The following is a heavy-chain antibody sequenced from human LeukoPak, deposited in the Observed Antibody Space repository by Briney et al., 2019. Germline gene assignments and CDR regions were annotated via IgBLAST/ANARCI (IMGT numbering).Heavy chain of an antibody. J-gene: IGHJ4*02. CDR3: AKDVRQWLPPFDY. Sequence: GGSLRLSCAASGFTFSSYGMHWVRQAPGKGLEWVAVIWYDGSNKYYADSVKGRFTISRDNSKNTLYLQMNSLRAEDTAVYYCAKDVRQWLPPFDYWGQGTLVTVSS. V-gene: IGHV3-33*06. CDR2: IWYDGSNK. CDR1: GFTFSSYG. D-gene: IGHD6-19*01.